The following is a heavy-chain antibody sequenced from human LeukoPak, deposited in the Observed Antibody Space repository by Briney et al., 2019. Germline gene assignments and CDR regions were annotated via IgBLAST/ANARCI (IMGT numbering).Heavy chain of an antibody. CDR2: IKQDGSVK. CDR1: GFSFSNYW. V-gene: IGHV3-7*01. Sequence: PVGSLRLSCVASGFSFSNYWMTWVRQIPGKGPEWVASIKQDGSVKYYADSVKGRFTISRDNAKNSLYLQMNSLRAEDTARYYCAKWDIYSGFYYIDSWGQGTLATVSS. D-gene: IGHD1-26*01. J-gene: IGHJ4*02. CDR3: AKWDIYSGFYYIDS.